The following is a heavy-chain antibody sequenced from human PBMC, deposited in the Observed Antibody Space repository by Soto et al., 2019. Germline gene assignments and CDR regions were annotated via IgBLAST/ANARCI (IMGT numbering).Heavy chain of an antibody. J-gene: IGHJ4*01. Sequence: QVQLQESGPGLVKPSETLSLTCTVSGGSIIGHYWTWIRQPPGKGLEWIGYIFYSGGTNYNPSLRSRVNLSVDTSKNQFSRTLRAVTAAATAFYYCARVGSSGWSPDYWGHGTLVTVSS. V-gene: IGHV4-59*11. CDR1: GGSIIGHY. CDR2: IFYSGGT. D-gene: IGHD6-19*01. CDR3: ARVGSSGWSPDY.